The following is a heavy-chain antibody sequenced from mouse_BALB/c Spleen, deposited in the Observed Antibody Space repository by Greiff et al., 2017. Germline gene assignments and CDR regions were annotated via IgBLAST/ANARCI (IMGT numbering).Heavy chain of an antibody. J-gene: IGHJ2*01. D-gene: IGHD2-1*01. V-gene: IGHV1S127*01. CDR2: IDPSDSYT. CDR1: GYTFTSYW. CDR3: TRDYYGNYSY. Sequence: QVHVKQPGAELVKPGASVKMSCKASGYTFTSYWMHWVKQRPGQGLEWIGVIDPSDSYTSYNQKFKGKATLTVDTSSSTAYMQLSSLTSEDSAVYYCTRDYYGNYSYWGQGTTLTVSS.